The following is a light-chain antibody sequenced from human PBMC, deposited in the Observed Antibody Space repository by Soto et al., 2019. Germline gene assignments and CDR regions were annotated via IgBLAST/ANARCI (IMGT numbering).Light chain of an antibody. CDR2: DAS. V-gene: IGKV3-11*01. CDR1: QSVSSY. CDR3: QQRSNCYT. J-gene: IGKJ2*01. Sequence: EIVLTQSPATLSLSPGERVTLSCRASQSVSSYLAWYQQKPGQAPRLLIYDASSRATGIPARFSGSGSGTDFTLTISSLEPEDFAVYYCQQRSNCYTFGQGTKLEIK.